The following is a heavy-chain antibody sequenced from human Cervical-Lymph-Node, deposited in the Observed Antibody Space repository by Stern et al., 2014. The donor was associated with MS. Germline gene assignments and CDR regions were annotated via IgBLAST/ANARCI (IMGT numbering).Heavy chain of an antibody. D-gene: IGHD4-17*01. CDR1: GFTFGSYG. Sequence: VQLGESGGGVVQPGRSLRLSCAASGFTFGSYGMHWVRQAPGKGLEWVALIWFDGSNKFYADSVKGRLSVSRDNSKSAMYLRLDSLRAEDTAVYYCARGGITVTPHYYGLDVWGQGTTVTVSS. CDR2: IWFDGSNK. CDR3: ARGGITVTPHYYGLDV. J-gene: IGHJ6*02. V-gene: IGHV3-33*08.